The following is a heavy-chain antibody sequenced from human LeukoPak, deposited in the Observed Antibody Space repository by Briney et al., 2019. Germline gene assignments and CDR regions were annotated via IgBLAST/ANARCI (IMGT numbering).Heavy chain of an antibody. CDR3: ARISPRGYYDNGGTPHY. CDR2: IDPSDSFA. CDR1: GNNFTSYW. D-gene: IGHD3-22*01. Sequence: GESLKISCQGSGNNFTSYWISWVRKMPGKGLEWMGRIDPSDSFANYRPSFQGHVTISADKSVSTAFLQWRSLKASDTAMYYCARISPRGYYDNGGTPHYGGQGTLVTVSS. J-gene: IGHJ4*02. V-gene: IGHV5-10-1*01.